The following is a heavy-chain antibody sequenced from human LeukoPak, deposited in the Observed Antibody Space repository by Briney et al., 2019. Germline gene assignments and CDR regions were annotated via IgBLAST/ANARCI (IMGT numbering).Heavy chain of an antibody. CDR1: GFTFSSYA. Sequence: GGSLRLSCAASGFTFSSYAMPWVRQAPGKGLEWVAVISYDGSNKYYADSVKGRFTISRDNSKNTLYLQMNSLRAEDTAVYYCARDDCSSTSCLPFDYWGQGTLVTVSS. CDR3: ARDDCSSTSCLPFDY. V-gene: IGHV3-30*04. J-gene: IGHJ4*02. D-gene: IGHD2-2*01. CDR2: ISYDGSNK.